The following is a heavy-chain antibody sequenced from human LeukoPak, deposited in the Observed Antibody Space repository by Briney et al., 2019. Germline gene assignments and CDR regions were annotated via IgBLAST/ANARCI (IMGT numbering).Heavy chain of an antibody. Sequence: SETLSRTCAVSGYSISSGYYWGWIRQPPGKGLEWIGSIYHSGSTYYNPSLKSRVTISVDTSKNQFSLKLSSVTAADTAVYYCARSDYSGYFDYWGQGTLVSVSS. J-gene: IGHJ4*02. CDR3: ARSDYSGYFDY. CDR1: GYSISSGYY. D-gene: IGHD4-11*01. V-gene: IGHV4-38-2*01. CDR2: IYHSGST.